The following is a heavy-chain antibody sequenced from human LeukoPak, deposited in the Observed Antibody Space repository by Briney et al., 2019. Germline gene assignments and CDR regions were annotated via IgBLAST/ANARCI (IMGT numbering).Heavy chain of an antibody. D-gene: IGHD6-19*01. J-gene: IGHJ6*02. V-gene: IGHV3-23*01. Sequence: GGTLRLSCAASGFTFSSYAMSRVRQAPGKGLEWVSAISGSGGSTYYADSVKGRFTISRDNSKNTLYLQMNSLRAEDTAVYYCANPGGAVADEGGYYYGMDVWGQGTTVTVSS. CDR1: GFTFSSYA. CDR2: ISGSGGST. CDR3: ANPGGAVADEGGYYYGMDV.